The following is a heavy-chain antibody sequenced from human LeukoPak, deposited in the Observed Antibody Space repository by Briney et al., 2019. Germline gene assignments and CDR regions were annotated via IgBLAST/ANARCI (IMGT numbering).Heavy chain of an antibody. D-gene: IGHD1-14*01. V-gene: IGHV3-7*01. J-gene: IGHJ4*02. CDR3: ARRKEVQTTFDC. CDR1: GFIFSNYY. CDR2: IQEDGSAT. Sequence: GGSLRLSRAASGFIFSNYYMGWVRQAPGKRLEWVANIQEDGSATYYVDSVKGRFTISRDNAKNSLDLQMNSLRAEDTAVYFCARRKEVQTTFDCWGQGTLVTVSS.